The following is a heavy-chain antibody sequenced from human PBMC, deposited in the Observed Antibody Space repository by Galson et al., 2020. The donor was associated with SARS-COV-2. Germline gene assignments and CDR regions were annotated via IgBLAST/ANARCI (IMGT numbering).Heavy chain of an antibody. D-gene: IGHD3-3*01. V-gene: IGHV4-61*09. CDR1: GGPISSGSYY. CDR2: IYTSGST. Sequence: TLSLTCTVSGGPISSGSYYWSWIRQPAGKGLEWIGHIYTSGSTNYNPPLKSRVTISVDTSKNQFSLKLSSVTAADTAVYCCARRWRRDFWSGYSILDAFDIWGQGTMVTVSS. CDR3: ARRWRRDFWSGYSILDAFDI. J-gene: IGHJ3*02.